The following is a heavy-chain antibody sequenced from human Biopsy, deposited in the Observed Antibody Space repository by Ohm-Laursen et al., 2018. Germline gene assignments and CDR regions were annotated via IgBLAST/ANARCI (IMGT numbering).Heavy chain of an antibody. D-gene: IGHD3-10*01. CDR3: AGRLPLRGFAFDV. CDR2: IYYRGNT. J-gene: IGHJ3*01. Sequence: TLSLTCTVSGDSITTYYWNWIRQAPGKGLEWIGNIYYRGNTNYSPSLKSRVTISLDTSKNQFSLNLNSVTATDTAVYYCAGRLPLRGFAFDVWGQGTVVTVS. V-gene: IGHV4-59*08. CDR1: GDSITTYY.